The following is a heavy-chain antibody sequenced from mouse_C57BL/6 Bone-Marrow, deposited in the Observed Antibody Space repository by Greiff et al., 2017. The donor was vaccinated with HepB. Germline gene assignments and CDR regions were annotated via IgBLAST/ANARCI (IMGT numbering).Heavy chain of an antibody. Sequence: EVMLVESGGDLVKPGGSLKLSCAASGFTFSSYGMSWVRQTPDKRLEWVATISSGGSYTYYPDSVKGRFTISRDIAKNTLYLQMSSLKSEDTAMYYCARRLLLYFDYWGQGTTLTVSS. CDR2: ISSGGSYT. CDR1: GFTFSSYG. CDR3: ARRLLLYFDY. J-gene: IGHJ2*01. D-gene: IGHD1-1*01. V-gene: IGHV5-6*02.